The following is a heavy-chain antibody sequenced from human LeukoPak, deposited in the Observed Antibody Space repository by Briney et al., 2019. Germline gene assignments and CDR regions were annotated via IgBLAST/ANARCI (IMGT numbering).Heavy chain of an antibody. CDR1: GFTFSGSA. Sequence: GGSLRLSCAASGFTFSGSAVHWVRQTSGKGLEWVGHIDKKDNLYATAYAESVKGRFTISRDNSKNTLYLQMNSLRAEDTAVYYCARDGYNYDAFDIWGQGTMVTVSS. V-gene: IGHV3-73*01. J-gene: IGHJ3*02. CDR3: ARDGYNYDAFDI. CDR2: IDKKDNLYAT. D-gene: IGHD5-24*01.